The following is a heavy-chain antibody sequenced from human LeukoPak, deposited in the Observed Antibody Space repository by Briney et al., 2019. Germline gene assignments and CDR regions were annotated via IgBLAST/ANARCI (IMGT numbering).Heavy chain of an antibody. J-gene: IGHJ3*02. Sequence: PGGSLRLSCAASGFTFSSYSMNWVRQAPGKGLEWVSSISSGSTYIYYGDSLKGRFTISRDNAKNSIYLQMNSLRAEDTAVYYCARRVASANDAFDIWGQGKMVTVSS. CDR1: GFTFSSYS. CDR3: ARRVASANDAFDI. V-gene: IGHV3-21*01. CDR2: ISSGSTYI. D-gene: IGHD6-13*01.